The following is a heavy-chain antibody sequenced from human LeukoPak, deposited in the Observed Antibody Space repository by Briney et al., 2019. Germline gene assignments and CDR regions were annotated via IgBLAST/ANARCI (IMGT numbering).Heavy chain of an antibody. Sequence: GGSLRLSCAASGFTFSSYSMNWVRQAPGKGLEWVSYISSDSSTIYYADSVKGRFTISRDNSKNSLYLQMNSLRAEDTAVYYCAREAGWVRGVIDYWGQGNLVTVSS. CDR1: GFTFSSYS. V-gene: IGHV3-48*01. CDR2: ISSDSSTI. CDR3: AREAGWVRGVIDY. D-gene: IGHD3-10*01. J-gene: IGHJ4*02.